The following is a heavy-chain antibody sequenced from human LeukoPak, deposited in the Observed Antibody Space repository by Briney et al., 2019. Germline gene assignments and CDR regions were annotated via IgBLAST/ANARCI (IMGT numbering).Heavy chain of an antibody. CDR3: ARDRQRLDC. D-gene: IGHD6-19*01. J-gene: IGHJ4*02. CDR1: GFPFSSYS. Sequence: GGSLRLSFAASGFPFSSYSMIWVRQAPGKGLEWVSSISSSSATYIYYADSVKGRFTISRDNAKNSLYLQMNSLRAEDTAVYYCARDRQRLDCWGQGTLVIVSS. CDR2: ISSSSATYI. V-gene: IGHV3-21*01.